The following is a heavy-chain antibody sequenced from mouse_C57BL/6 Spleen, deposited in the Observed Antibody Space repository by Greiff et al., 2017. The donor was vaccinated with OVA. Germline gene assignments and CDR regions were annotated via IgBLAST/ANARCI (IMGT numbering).Heavy chain of an antibody. CDR3: ARPGSSYDYAMDY. CDR2: IDPNSGGT. J-gene: IGHJ4*01. D-gene: IGHD1-1*01. Sequence: QVQLQQPGAELVKPGASVKLSCKASGYTFTSYWMHWVKQRPGRGLEWIGRIDPNSGGTKYNEKFKGKATLTVDKPSSTAYMQLSSLTSEVSTVYYCARPGSSYDYAMDYWGQGTSVTVSS. V-gene: IGHV1-72*01. CDR1: GYTFTSYW.